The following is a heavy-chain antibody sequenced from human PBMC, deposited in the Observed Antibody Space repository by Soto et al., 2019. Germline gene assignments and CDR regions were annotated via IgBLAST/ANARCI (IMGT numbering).Heavy chain of an antibody. J-gene: IGHJ4*02. CDR3: ASLVGPNAGGFHN. CDR2: NYFSGST. D-gene: IGHD2-2*01. Sequence: QLQLQESGPGLVKPSETLSLTCTVSGGSISSHNYYWGWIRQPPGKGLEWIGSNYFSGSTWYNPSLTARLTISVDTAKNQFSLKLISVTAADTAVFYCASLVGPNAGGFHNWGQGTLVTVSS. V-gene: IGHV4-39*01. CDR1: GGSISSHNYY.